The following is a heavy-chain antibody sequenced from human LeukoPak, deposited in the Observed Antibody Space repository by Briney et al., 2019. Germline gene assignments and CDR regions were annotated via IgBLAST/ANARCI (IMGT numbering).Heavy chain of an antibody. Sequence: ASVKVSCKASGYTFTGYYMHWVRQAPGQGLEWMGWINPNSGGTNYAQKFQGRATMTRDMSTSTVYMELSSLRSEDTAVYYCAREDYYDSSGYYTDWGQGTLVTVSS. CDR2: INPNSGGT. CDR3: AREDYYDSSGYYTD. V-gene: IGHV1-2*02. D-gene: IGHD3-22*01. J-gene: IGHJ4*02. CDR1: GYTFTGYY.